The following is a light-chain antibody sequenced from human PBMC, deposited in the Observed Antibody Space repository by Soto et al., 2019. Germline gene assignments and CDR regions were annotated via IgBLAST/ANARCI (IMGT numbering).Light chain of an antibody. Sequence: EIVLTHSPATLSFSPGEMATLSFRASQSVSSYLAWYQQKPGQAPRLLIYDASNRATGIPARFSGSGSGTDFTLTIGSLEPEDFAVYYCQQRSNWPPELTFGGGTKVDIK. J-gene: IGKJ4*01. CDR3: QQRSNWPPELT. V-gene: IGKV3-11*01. CDR1: QSVSSY. CDR2: DAS.